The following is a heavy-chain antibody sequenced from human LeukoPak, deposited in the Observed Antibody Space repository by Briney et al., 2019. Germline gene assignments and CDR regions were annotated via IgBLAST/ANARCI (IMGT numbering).Heavy chain of an antibody. J-gene: IGHJ4*02. CDR3: ASGILTGPTPDY. V-gene: IGHV4-59*01. CDR1: GDSICSSY. CDR2: IYYSGST. Sequence: SETLSLTCTVSGDSICSSYWSWIRQPPGKRLEWIGDIYYSGSTSYNPSLKSRVTISVDTSKNQFSLKLSSVTAADTAVYYCASGILTGPTPDYWGQGTLVTVSS. D-gene: IGHD3-9*01.